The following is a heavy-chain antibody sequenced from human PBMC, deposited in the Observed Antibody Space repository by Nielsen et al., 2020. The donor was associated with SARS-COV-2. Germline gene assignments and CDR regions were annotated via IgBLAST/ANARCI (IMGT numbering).Heavy chain of an antibody. CDR2: IIPILGIA. J-gene: IGHJ5*02. D-gene: IGHD2-8*01. CDR1: GGTFSSYA. Sequence: SVKVSCKASGGTFSSYAISWVRQAPGQGLEWMGRIIPILGIANYAQKFQGGVTITADKSTSTAYMELSSLRSEDTAVYYCARQWSDAMGWFDPWGQGTLVTVSS. CDR3: ARQWSDAMGWFDP. V-gene: IGHV1-69*04.